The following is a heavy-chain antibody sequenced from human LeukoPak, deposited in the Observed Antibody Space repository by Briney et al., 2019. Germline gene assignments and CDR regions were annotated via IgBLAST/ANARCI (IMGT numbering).Heavy chain of an antibody. CDR2: INPSGGST. CDR3: ARDGGDSTTLDY. CDR1: GYTFTSYY. J-gene: IGHJ4*02. V-gene: IGHV1-46*01. D-gene: IGHD2-2*01. Sequence: ASLKVSCKPSGYTFTSYYMHCVRQAPGQRLERMAIINPSGGSTSDAQKFQGRVTMTRDMSTSTVYMELSSLRSEDTAVYYCARDGGDSTTLDYWGQGTLVTVSS.